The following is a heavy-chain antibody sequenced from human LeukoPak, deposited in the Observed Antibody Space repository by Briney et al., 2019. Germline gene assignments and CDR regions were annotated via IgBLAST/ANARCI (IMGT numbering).Heavy chain of an antibody. D-gene: IGHD1-20*01. CDR3: ASYQRHNWNY. J-gene: IGHJ4*02. Sequence: SETLSLTCAVYGGSFSGYYWSWIRQPPGKGLEWIGEINHSGSTNYNPSLKSRVTISVDTSKNQFSLKLSSVTAADTAVYYCASYQRHNWNYWGQGTLVTVSS. V-gene: IGHV4-34*01. CDR1: GGSFSGYY. CDR2: INHSGST.